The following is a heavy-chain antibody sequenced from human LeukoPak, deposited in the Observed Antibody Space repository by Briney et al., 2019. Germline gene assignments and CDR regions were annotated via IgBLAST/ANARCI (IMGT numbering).Heavy chain of an antibody. Sequence: GGSLRLFCAASGFTFSDYYITWIRQAPGKGLGWVSYISSSNSYTNYADSVKGRFTISRDNARNSLYLQVNSLRAEDTAVYYCARGLPYSSSPLEYWGQGTLVTVSS. CDR1: GFTFSDYY. J-gene: IGHJ4*02. CDR2: ISSSNSYT. D-gene: IGHD6-13*01. CDR3: ARGLPYSSSPLEY. V-gene: IGHV3-11*06.